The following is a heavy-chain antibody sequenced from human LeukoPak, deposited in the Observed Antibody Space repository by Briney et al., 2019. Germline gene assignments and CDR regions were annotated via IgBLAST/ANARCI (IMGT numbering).Heavy chain of an antibody. CDR3: ARDRDYASDY. CDR2: INADSSAM. J-gene: IGHJ4*02. D-gene: IGHD2-2*01. CDR1: GFTFTTYS. Sequence: GGSLRLSCVASGFTFTTYSMNWVRQAPGKGQEWISNINADSSAMYYVDSVKGRFTISRDNAKSSVFLQMNSLRAEDTAVYYCARDRDYASDYWGQGTLVTVSS. V-gene: IGHV3-48*01.